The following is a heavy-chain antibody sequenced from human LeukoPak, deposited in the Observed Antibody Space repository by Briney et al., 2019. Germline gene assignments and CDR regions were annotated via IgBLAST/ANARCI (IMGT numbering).Heavy chain of an antibody. Sequence: SETLSLTCTVSGGSISSYYWSWIRQPPGKGLEWIGYIYYSGSTNYNPSLKSRVTISVDTSKNQFSLKLSSVTAADTAVYYCAAQGGSSRPRGPDYWGQGTLVTVSS. D-gene: IGHD6-6*01. V-gene: IGHV4-59*01. CDR3: AAQGGSSRPRGPDY. J-gene: IGHJ4*02. CDR2: IYYSGST. CDR1: GGSISSYY.